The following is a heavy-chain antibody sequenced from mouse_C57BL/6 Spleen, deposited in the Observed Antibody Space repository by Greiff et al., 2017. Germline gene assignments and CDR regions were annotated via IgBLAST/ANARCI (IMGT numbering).Heavy chain of an antibody. D-gene: IGHD1-1*01. V-gene: IGHV3-5*01. J-gene: IGHJ3*01. CDR2: IYYSGTI. CDR3: ARDYGSSYGFAY. Sequence: EVQLQQSGPGLVKPSQTVFLTCTVTGISITTGNYRWSWIRQFPGNKLEWIGYIYYSGTITYNPSLPSRTTITRDTPKNQFFLEMNSLTAEDTATYYCARDYGSSYGFAYWGQGTLVTVSA. CDR1: GISITTGNYR.